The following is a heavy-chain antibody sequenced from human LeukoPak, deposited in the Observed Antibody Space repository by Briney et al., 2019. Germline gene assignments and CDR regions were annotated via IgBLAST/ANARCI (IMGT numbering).Heavy chain of an antibody. V-gene: IGHV3-23*01. CDR1: GLTLNNYA. D-gene: IGHD3-16*01. CDR3: ANFGGSYYYYMDI. J-gene: IGHJ6*03. Sequence: GGSLRLSCEASGLTLNNYAMHWVRQSSGNGLGWVSGIGSSGGGTYYADSVKGRFTISRDNSKNTLYLLMNSLRAEDTAVYYCANFGGSYYYYMDIWGKGTTVTVSS. CDR2: IGSSGGGT.